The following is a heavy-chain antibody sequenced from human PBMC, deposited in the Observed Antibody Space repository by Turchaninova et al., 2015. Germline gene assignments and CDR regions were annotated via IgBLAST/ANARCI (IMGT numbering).Heavy chain of an antibody. CDR2: ISASGGTT. CDR1: GFTFSSYA. Sequence: EVKLLESGGGWVKPGGALRLPCTASGFTFSSYARSWGREGPGNGLEWVSAISASGGTTSYADSVKGRFTISRDNSKYTLYLQMNSLRAADTAVYYCAKEEYSYGYCSNNWGQGTLVTVPS. CDR3: AKEEYSYGYCSNN. J-gene: IGHJ4*02. D-gene: IGHD5-18*01. V-gene: IGHV3-23*01.